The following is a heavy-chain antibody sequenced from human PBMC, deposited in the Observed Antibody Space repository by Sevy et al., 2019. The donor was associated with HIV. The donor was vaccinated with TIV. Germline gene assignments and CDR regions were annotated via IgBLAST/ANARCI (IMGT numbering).Heavy chain of an antibody. D-gene: IGHD3-22*01. Sequence: GGSLRLSCAASGFTFSSYSMNWVRQAPGKGLEWVSSISSSSSYIYYADSVKGRFTISRDNAKNSLYLQMNSLRAKDTAVYYCARVLHSGVGYYDSSGYYGYYFDYWGQGTLVTVSS. CDR1: GFTFSSYS. CDR3: ARVLHSGVGYYDSSGYYGYYFDY. CDR2: ISSSSSYI. V-gene: IGHV3-21*01. J-gene: IGHJ4*02.